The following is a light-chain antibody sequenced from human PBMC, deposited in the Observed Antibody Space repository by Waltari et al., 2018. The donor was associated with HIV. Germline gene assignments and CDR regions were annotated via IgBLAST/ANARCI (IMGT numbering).Light chain of an antibody. J-gene: IGLJ3*02. V-gene: IGLV2-14*01. Sequence: QPALPQPASVPGPTAQYITTSSAGTSSAGAVYHFLTLYQQHSGKASKLMIYKVTNRPSCVSNRFSGSKSSNTAALTISGLQAEDEADYYDNSYTISSTLGVYGGGTKLTVL. CDR3: NSYTISSTLGV. CDR1: SSAGAVYHF. CDR2: KVT.